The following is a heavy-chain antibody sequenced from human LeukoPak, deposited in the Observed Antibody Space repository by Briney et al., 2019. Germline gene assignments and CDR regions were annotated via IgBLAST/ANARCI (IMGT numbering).Heavy chain of an antibody. V-gene: IGHV4-4*07. Sequence: SETLSLTCTVSGGSLSSYYWSWIRQPAGKGLEWIGRIYTSGSTNYNPSLTSRGTMSVDTSKNQCSLKLSSVTAADTAVYYCASQGYSYGPADYWGQGTLVTVSS. CDR3: ASQGYSYGPADY. J-gene: IGHJ4*02. D-gene: IGHD5-18*01. CDR2: IYTSGST. CDR1: GGSLSSYY.